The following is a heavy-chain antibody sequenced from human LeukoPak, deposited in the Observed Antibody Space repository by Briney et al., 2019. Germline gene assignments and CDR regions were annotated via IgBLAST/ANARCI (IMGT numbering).Heavy chain of an antibody. D-gene: IGHD3-22*01. CDR2: IKQDGSEK. CDR1: GFTFSSYW. V-gene: IGHV3-7*01. CDR3: ARPTRYYDSSGEDAFDI. Sequence: GGSLRLSCAASGFTFSSYWMSWVRQAPGKGLEWVANIKQDGSEKYYVDSVKGRFTISRDNAKNSLYLQMNSLRAEDTAVYYCARPTRYYDSSGEDAFDIWGQGTMVTVSS. J-gene: IGHJ3*02.